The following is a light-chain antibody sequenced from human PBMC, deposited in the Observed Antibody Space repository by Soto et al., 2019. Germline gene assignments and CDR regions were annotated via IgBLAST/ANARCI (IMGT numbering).Light chain of an antibody. CDR2: DAS. Sequence: IVLTQSPTTLSLWPGETAVLSCRASQSISSSLSWYQQRPGQAPRLLIYDASKRAPGIQARFSGSGSGTVFTLTTSSLEPEDLALYYCKQRSSWITFGQGTRLEIE. CDR3: KQRSSWIT. CDR1: QSISSS. J-gene: IGKJ5*01. V-gene: IGKV3-11*01.